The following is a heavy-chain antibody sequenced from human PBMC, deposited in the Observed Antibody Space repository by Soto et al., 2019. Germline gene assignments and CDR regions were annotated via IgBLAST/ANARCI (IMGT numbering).Heavy chain of an antibody. D-gene: IGHD2-2*01. CDR1: GFSFSNAW. V-gene: IGHV3-15*07. Sequence: EVQLVESGGGLVKPGGSLRLSCAASGFSFSNAWMNWVRQAPGKGLEWVGRIKSKTVGGTTDYTAPVKGRFTISRDDSKNTLYLQINSLKTEDTAMYYCTTDYCISTTCYLNYWGQGILVTVSS. CDR2: IKSKTVGGTT. CDR3: TTDYCISTTCYLNY. J-gene: IGHJ4*02.